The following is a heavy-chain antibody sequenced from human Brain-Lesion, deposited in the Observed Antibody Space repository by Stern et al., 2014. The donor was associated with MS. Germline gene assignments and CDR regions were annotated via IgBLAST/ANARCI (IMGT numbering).Heavy chain of an antibody. D-gene: IGHD2-21*02. CDR2: IYHSGSS. CDR1: GGSINSGLNY. Sequence: VQLVESGPGLVKPSQTLSLTCTVSGGSINSGLNYWSWIRQPPGKGLEWIGYIYHSGSSYYNPSLKSRVSISIDTSKNHFSLKVSSVTAADTAVYYCARREGMVTREIDVWGQGTLVTVSS. J-gene: IGHJ4*02. V-gene: IGHV4-30-4*01. CDR3: ARREGMVTREIDV.